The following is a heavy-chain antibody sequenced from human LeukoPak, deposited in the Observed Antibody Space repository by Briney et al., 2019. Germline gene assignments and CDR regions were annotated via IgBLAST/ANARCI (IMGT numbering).Heavy chain of an antibody. CDR2: IYYSGST. CDR1: SNY. V-gene: IGHV4-39*01. J-gene: IGHJ6*03. CDR3: ARQRYYYYYYMDV. Sequence: SNYWMSWVRQAPGKGLEWIGSIYYSGSTYYNPSLKSRVTISVDTSKNQFSLKLSSVTAADTAVYYCARQRYYYYYYMDVWGKGTTVTISS.